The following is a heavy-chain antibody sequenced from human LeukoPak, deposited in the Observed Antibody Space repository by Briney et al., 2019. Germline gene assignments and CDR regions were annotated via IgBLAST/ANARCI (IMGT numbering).Heavy chain of an antibody. Sequence: GSLRLSCAASGFTFSSYGMHWVRQAPGKGLAWVAVISYDGSNKYYADSVKGRFTISRDNSKNTLYLQMNSLRAEDTAVYYCAKDPFKIQLWLGSGFDYWGQGTLVTVSS. CDR1: GFTFSSYG. CDR3: AKDPFKIQLWLGSGFDY. V-gene: IGHV3-30*18. J-gene: IGHJ4*02. D-gene: IGHD5-18*01. CDR2: ISYDGSNK.